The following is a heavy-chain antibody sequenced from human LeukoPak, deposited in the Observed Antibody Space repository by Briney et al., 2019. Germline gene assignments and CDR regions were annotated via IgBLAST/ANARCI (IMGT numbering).Heavy chain of an antibody. D-gene: IGHD6-19*01. Sequence: ASVKVSCKASGYTFTGYYMHWVRQAPGQGLEWMGWINPNSGGTNYAQKFQGRVTMTRDTSISTAYMELSRLRSDDTAVYYCARTTPLKGRKAVAGTNDAFDIWGQGTMVTVSS. CDR2: INPNSGGT. J-gene: IGHJ3*02. V-gene: IGHV1-2*02. CDR1: GYTFTGYY. CDR3: ARTTPLKGRKAVAGTNDAFDI.